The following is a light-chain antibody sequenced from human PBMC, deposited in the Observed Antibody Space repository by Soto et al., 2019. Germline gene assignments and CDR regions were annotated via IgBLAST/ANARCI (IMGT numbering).Light chain of an antibody. V-gene: IGKV1-39*01. Sequence: DIQMTQSPSSLSASVGDRVTITCRASQSISTYLHWYQQKPGKAPNLLIYSASTLQSGVPSRFSGRGSGTDITLTISSLQPEDFAPYYCQQTYTTFALTFGGGTKVDI. CDR3: QQTYTTFALT. CDR2: SAS. J-gene: IGKJ4*01. CDR1: QSISTY.